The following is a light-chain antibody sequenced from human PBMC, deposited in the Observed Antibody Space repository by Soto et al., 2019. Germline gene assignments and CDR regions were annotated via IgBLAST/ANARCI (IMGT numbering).Light chain of an antibody. J-gene: IGKJ1*01. CDR2: GAS. V-gene: IGKV3-15*01. CDR1: QSVSSN. Sequence: EVVMTQSPATLSVSPGERATLSCRASQSVSSNLAWYQQKRGQAPRLLIYGASTRATGIPARFSGSGSGTEFILTISSLQSEDFAVYYCQQYNNWLKWTFGQGTKVEIK. CDR3: QQYNNWLKWT.